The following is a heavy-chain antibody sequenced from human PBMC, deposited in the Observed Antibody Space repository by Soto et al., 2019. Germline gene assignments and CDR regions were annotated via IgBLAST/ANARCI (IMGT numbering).Heavy chain of an antibody. V-gene: IGHV3-23*01. CDR2: ISGSGGST. J-gene: IGHJ4*02. Sequence: EVQLLESGGGLVQPGGSLRLSCEASGFTFSSYAMSWVRQAPGKGLEWVSAISGSGGSTYYADSVKGRFTISRDNSKNTLYLQMNSLRAEDTAVYYCAKDPPRYSGYAYYFDYWGQGTLVTVSS. D-gene: IGHD5-12*01. CDR3: AKDPPRYSGYAYYFDY. CDR1: GFTFSSYA.